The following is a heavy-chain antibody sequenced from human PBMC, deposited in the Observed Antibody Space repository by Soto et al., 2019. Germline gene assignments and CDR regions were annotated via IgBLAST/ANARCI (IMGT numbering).Heavy chain of an antibody. CDR1: GFTFSSYC. V-gene: IGHV3-7*05. Sequence: GGSLRLSCAASGFTFSSYCMSWVRQAPGKGLEWVANIKQDGSEKYYVDSVKGRFTISRDNAKNSLYLQMNSLRAEDTAVYYCAREKSFSIFGVVTRLTNYYYYGMDVWGQGTTVTVSS. D-gene: IGHD3-3*01. J-gene: IGHJ6*02. CDR2: IKQDGSEK. CDR3: AREKSFSIFGVVTRLTNYYYYGMDV.